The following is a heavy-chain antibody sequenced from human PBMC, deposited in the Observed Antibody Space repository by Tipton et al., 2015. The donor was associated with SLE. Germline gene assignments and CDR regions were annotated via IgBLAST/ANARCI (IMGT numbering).Heavy chain of an antibody. CDR1: GGSISSGSYY. V-gene: IGHV4-61*02. CDR2: IYTSGST. J-gene: IGHJ6*02. Sequence: TLSLTCTVSGGSISSGSYYWSWIRQPAGKGLEWIGRIYTSGSTNYNPSLKSRVTISVDTSKNQFSLKLSSVTAADTAVYYCARDRIPVYSGSYLAGFYYGMDAWGQGTAVTVSS. D-gene: IGHD1-26*01. CDR3: ARDRIPVYSGSYLAGFYYGMDA.